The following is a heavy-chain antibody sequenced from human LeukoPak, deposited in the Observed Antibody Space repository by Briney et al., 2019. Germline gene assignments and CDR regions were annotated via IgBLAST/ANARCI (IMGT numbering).Heavy chain of an antibody. CDR1: GFTFSSYG. J-gene: IGHJ4*02. Sequence: PGRSLRLSCAASGFTFSSYGMHWVRQAPGQGLEWVAVIWNDGSNKYYVDSVKGRFTISRDNSKNTLYLQMNSLRAEDTAVYYCATSDSGYSHDLLLNWGQGTLVTVSS. CDR3: ATSDSGYSHDLLLN. D-gene: IGHD5-18*01. CDR2: IWNDGSNK. V-gene: IGHV3-33*01.